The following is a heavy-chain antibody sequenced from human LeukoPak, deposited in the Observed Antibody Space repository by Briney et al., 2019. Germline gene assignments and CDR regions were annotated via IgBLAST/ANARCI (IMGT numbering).Heavy chain of an antibody. Sequence: GGSLRLSCAASGFTFSSYAMSWVRQAPGKGLEWVSAISGSGGSTYYADSVKGRFTISRDNSKNTLYLQMNSLRAEDTAVYYCAKAAVAGTTSRCYFDYWGQGTLVTVSS. CDR3: AKAAVAGTTSRCYFDY. D-gene: IGHD6-19*01. V-gene: IGHV3-23*01. CDR1: GFTFSSYA. CDR2: ISGSGGST. J-gene: IGHJ4*02.